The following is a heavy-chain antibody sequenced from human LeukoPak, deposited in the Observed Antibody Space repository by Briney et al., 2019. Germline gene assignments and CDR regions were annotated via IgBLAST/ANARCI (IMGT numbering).Heavy chain of an antibody. D-gene: IGHD1-26*01. J-gene: IGHJ4*02. V-gene: IGHV3-53*01. CDR3: ARDGTLRWELLHGPLLDY. CDR1: GFTVSSNY. Sequence: GSLRLSCAASGFTVSSNYMSWVRQAPGKGLEWVSVIYSGGSTYYADSVKGRFTISRDNSKNTLYLQMNSLRAEDTAVYYCARDGTLRWELLHGPLLDYWGQGTLVTVSS. CDR2: IYSGGST.